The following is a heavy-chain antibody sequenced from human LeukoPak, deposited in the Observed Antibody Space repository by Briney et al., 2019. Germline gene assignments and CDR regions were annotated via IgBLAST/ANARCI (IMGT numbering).Heavy chain of an antibody. CDR3: ARLKAGEIFDY. D-gene: IGHD6-19*01. V-gene: IGHV3-23*01. Sequence: GGSLRLSCAASGFTFSSYHMAWFRQAPGKGLEWVTYISGSGDRTSYADNVKGRFTISRDNSRSTLFLQMSRLRAEDTAVYYCARLKAGEIFDYWGQGTLVTVSS. CDR2: ISGSGDRT. J-gene: IGHJ4*02. CDR1: GFTFSSYH.